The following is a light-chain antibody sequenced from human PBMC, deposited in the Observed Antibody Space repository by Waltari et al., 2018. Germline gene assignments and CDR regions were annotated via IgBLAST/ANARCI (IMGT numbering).Light chain of an antibody. J-gene: IGKJ5*01. CDR1: QSVSSS. CDR2: GAS. Sequence: GKASQSVSSSLAWYQQKPGQTPRLLIYGASTRATGIPARFSGSGSGTEFTLTISSLQSEDFAVYYCQQYNKWPITFGQGTRLEI. CDR3: QQYNKWPIT. V-gene: IGKV3-15*01.